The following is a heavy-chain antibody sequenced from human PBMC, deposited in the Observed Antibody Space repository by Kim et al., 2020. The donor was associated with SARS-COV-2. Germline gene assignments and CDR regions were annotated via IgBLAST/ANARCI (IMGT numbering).Heavy chain of an antibody. CDR1: GGSISSGDYY. D-gene: IGHD3-22*01. CDR3: ARSRDYYDSSGYLDY. CDR2: IYYSGST. Sequence: SETLSLTCTVSGGSISSGDYYWSWIRQPPGKGLEWIGYIYYSGSTYYNPSLKSRVTISVDTSKNQFSLKLSSVTAADTAVYYCARSRDYYDSSGYLDYWGQGTLVTVSS. V-gene: IGHV4-30-4*01. J-gene: IGHJ4*02.